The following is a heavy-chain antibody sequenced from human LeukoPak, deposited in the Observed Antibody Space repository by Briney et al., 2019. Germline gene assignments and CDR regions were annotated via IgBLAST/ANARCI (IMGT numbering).Heavy chain of an antibody. CDR2: ICYSGST. Sequence: PSETLSLTCTVSGGSISSSSYYWGWIRQPPGKGLEWIGSICYSGSTYYNPSLKSRVTISVDTSKNQFSLKLSSVAAADMAVYYCARGYGGNSYAFDIWGQGTMVTVSS. V-gene: IGHV4-39*01. CDR1: GGSISSSSYY. D-gene: IGHD4-23*01. J-gene: IGHJ3*02. CDR3: ARGYGGNSYAFDI.